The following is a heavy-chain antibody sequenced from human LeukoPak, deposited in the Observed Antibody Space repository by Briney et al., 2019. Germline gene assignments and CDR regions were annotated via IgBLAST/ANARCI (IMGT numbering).Heavy chain of an antibody. Sequence: GGSLRLSCAASGFTFTSYWMHWVRQAPGKGLVWVSRVNSDGSSTTSADSVKGRFTISRDNAKNTLYLQMNSLRAEDTAVYYCARGRYYGMDVWGQGTTVTVSS. CDR1: GFTFTSYW. V-gene: IGHV3-74*01. J-gene: IGHJ6*02. CDR3: ARGRYYGMDV. CDR2: VNSDGSST.